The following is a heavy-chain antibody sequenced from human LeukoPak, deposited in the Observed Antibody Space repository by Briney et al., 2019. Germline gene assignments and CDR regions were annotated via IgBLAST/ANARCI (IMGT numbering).Heavy chain of an antibody. D-gene: IGHD3-3*01. CDR2: ISSSGSTI. CDR1: GFTFSSYE. CDR3: ARGSQAGFLVY. J-gene: IGHJ4*02. Sequence: GGSLRLSCAASGFTFSSYEMNWVRQAPGKGLEWVSYISSSGSTIYYADSVKGRFTISRDNAKNSLYLQMNSLRAEDTAVYYCARGSQAGFLVYWGQGTLVTVSS. V-gene: IGHV3-48*03.